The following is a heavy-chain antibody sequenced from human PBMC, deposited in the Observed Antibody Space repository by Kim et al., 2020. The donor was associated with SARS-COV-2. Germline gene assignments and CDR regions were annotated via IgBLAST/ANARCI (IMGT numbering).Heavy chain of an antibody. CDR2: VSGSADTT. Sequence: GGSLRLSCAASGFTFSIYAMTWVRQPPGQGLEWVSTVSGSADTTYYADSVKGRFTISRDNSKNALYLQMNSLRAEDTALYYCAKERAVRAIGDAFDIWGQGTMVTVSS. CDR1: GFTFSIYA. J-gene: IGHJ3*02. V-gene: IGHV3-23*01. D-gene: IGHD2-2*02. CDR3: AKERAVRAIGDAFDI.